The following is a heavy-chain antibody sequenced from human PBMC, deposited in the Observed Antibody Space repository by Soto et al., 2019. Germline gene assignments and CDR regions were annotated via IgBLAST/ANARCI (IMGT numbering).Heavy chain of an antibody. Sequence: AASVKVSCKASGYTFTRYYINWVRQAPGQGLEWMGIINPATGSGTYYAESLKGRFTISRDNSRNTVYLQMTSLRVDDTAVYYCAKNLVWGQLELWGQGTLVTVSS. CDR3: AKNLVWGQLEL. CDR2: INPATGSGT. V-gene: IGHV1-46*04. D-gene: IGHD3-16*01. J-gene: IGHJ4*02. CDR1: GYTFTRYY.